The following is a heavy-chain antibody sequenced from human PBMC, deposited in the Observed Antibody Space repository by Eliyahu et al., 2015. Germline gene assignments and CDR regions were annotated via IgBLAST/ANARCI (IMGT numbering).Heavy chain of an antibody. J-gene: IGHJ4*02. CDR3: AKRRGASDGDFFDD. V-gene: IGHV3-23*01. D-gene: IGHD4-17*01. Sequence: EVQLLESGGGLVQPGGSLRLSCATSGFIFSSYAMSWVRLAPGKGLEWVSAISATGSSTDYADSVKGRFTISRDNSRDTLYLQMNSLRAEDTALYYCAKRRGASDGDFFDDWGQGTLLTVSS. CDR1: GFIFSSYA. CDR2: ISATGSST.